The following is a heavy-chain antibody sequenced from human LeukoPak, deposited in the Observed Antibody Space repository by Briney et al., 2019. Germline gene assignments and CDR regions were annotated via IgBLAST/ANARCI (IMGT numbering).Heavy chain of an antibody. CDR3: ARVNYDILTGYSGYDY. Sequence: GGSLRLSCAASGFTFSSYSMNWVRQAPGKGLGWVSYISSSSSTIYYADSVKGRFTISRDNAKNSLYLQMNSLRAEDTAVYYCARVNYDILTGYSGYDYWGQGTLVTVSS. D-gene: IGHD3-9*01. CDR2: ISSSSSTI. J-gene: IGHJ4*02. CDR1: GFTFSSYS. V-gene: IGHV3-48*04.